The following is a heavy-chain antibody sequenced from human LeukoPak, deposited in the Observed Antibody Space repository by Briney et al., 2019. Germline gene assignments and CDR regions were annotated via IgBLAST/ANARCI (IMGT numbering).Heavy chain of an antibody. D-gene: IGHD3-22*01. CDR3: AKARGYYYDSSGSLDY. V-gene: IGHV3-9*03. CDR1: GFTFDDYA. J-gene: IGHJ4*02. CDR2: INWNSGSI. Sequence: GGSLRLSCAASGFTFDDYAMHWVRQAPGKGLEWVSGINWNSGSIGYADSVKGRFTISRDNAKNSLYLQMNTLRAEDMALYYCAKARGYYYDSSGSLDYWGQGSLVTVSS.